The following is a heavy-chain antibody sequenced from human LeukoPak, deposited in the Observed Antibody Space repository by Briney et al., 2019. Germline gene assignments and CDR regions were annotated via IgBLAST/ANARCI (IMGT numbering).Heavy chain of an antibody. D-gene: IGHD1-14*01. V-gene: IGHV3-53*01. J-gene: IGHJ4*02. Sequence: PGGSLRLSCAASGFTVITNEMTWVRQAPAKGLAWVSVLYREGNTHYAESVQERFTISSDNSKNTLYLEMNSLSPDDTAVYYCARGVEPLAANTLAYWGQGTLVTVSS. CDR3: ARGVEPLAANTLAY. CDR2: LYREGNT. CDR1: GFTVITNE.